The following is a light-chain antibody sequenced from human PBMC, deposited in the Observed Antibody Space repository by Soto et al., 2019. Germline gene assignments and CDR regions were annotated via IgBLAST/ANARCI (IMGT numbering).Light chain of an antibody. Sequence: QSVLTQPASVSGSPGQSXTIXXTGTXXDVGGYNYVSWYQQHPGKAPKLMIYDVSNRPSGVSNRFSGSKSGNTASLTISGLQAEDEADYYCSSYTSSSTLVFGGGTKLTVL. CDR1: XXDVGGYNY. CDR3: SSYTSSSTLV. V-gene: IGLV2-14*01. CDR2: DVS. J-gene: IGLJ3*02.